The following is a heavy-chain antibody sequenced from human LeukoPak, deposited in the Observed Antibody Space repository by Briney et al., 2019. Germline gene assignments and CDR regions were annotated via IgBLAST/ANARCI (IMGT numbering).Heavy chain of an antibody. D-gene: IGHD1-7*01. J-gene: IGHJ4*02. Sequence: GGSLRLSCAAPGFTFSSYGMHWVRQAPGKGLEWVAVISYDGSNKYYADSVKGRFTISRDNSKNTLYLQMNSLRAEDTAVYYCAKGGYNWNYPPDYWGQGTLVTVSS. CDR2: ISYDGSNK. CDR3: AKGGYNWNYPPDY. CDR1: GFTFSSYG. V-gene: IGHV3-30*18.